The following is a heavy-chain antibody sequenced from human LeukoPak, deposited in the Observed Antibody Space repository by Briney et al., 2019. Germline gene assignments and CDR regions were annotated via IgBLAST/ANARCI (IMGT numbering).Heavy chain of an antibody. CDR2: IWYDGSNK. Sequence: PGGSLRLSCAASGFTFSSYGMHWVRQAPGKGLEWVAVIWYDGSNKYYADSVKGRFTIPRDNSKNTLYLQMNSLRAEDTAVYYCAKAPYYYDSSGAFDIWGQGTMVTVSS. V-gene: IGHV3-30*02. D-gene: IGHD3-22*01. J-gene: IGHJ3*02. CDR3: AKAPYYYDSSGAFDI. CDR1: GFTFSSYG.